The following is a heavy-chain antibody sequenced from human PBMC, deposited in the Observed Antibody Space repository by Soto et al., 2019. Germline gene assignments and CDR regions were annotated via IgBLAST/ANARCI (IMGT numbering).Heavy chain of an antibody. CDR2: IKSKTDGGTT. D-gene: IGHD4-17*01. V-gene: IGHV3-15*07. CDR1: SVSNAW. J-gene: IGHJ3*02. CDR3: TTETDYGI. Sequence: SVSNAWMNWVRQAPGKGLAWVGRIKSKTDGGTTDYAAPVKGRFTISRDDSKNTLYLQMNSLKIEDTAVYYCTTETDYGIWGQGTMVTVSS.